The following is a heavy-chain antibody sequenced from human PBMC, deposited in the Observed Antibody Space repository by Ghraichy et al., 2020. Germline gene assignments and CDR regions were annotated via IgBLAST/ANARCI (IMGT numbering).Heavy chain of an antibody. D-gene: IGHD4-17*01. CDR3: ARGLGVTTVTTGY. Sequence: SETLSLTCAVYGGSFSGYYWSWIRQPPGKGLEWIGEINHSGSTNYNPSLKSRVTISVDTSKNQFSLKLSSVTAADTAVYYCARGLGVTTVTTGYWGQGTLVTVSS. J-gene: IGHJ4*02. CDR1: GGSFSGYY. CDR2: INHSGST. V-gene: IGHV4-34*01.